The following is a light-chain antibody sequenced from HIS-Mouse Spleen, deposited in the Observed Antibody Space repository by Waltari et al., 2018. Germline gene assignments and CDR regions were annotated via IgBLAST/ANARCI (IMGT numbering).Light chain of an antibody. CDR2: RNN. CDR3: SSYTSSSTWV. V-gene: IGLV1-47*01. CDR1: SPNIGSNY. Sequence: QSVLTQPPSASGTPGQRVTISCSGSSPNIGSNYVYWYQPLPGTAPKPLIYRNNQRPSGVPDRFSGSKSGNTASLTISGLQAEDEADYYCSSYTSSSTWVFGGGTKLTVL. J-gene: IGLJ3*02.